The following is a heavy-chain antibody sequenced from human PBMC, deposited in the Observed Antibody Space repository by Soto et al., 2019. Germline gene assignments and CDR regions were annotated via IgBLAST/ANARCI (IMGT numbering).Heavy chain of an antibody. D-gene: IGHD3-22*01. CDR2: ISSSGTII. CDR1: GFTFSDYY. CDR3: ARHLGYYDSSGYFDY. V-gene: IGHV3-11*01. Sequence: GGSLRLSCAASGFTFSDYYMSWIRQAPGKGLEWVSYISSSGTIISYADSVKGRFTISRDNAKNSLYLQIKSMRDEETAVYYCARHLGYYDSSGYFDYWGQGTLVTVSS. J-gene: IGHJ4*02.